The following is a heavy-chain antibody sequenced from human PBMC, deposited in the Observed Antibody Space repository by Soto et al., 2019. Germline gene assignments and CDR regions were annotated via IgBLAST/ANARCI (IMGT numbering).Heavy chain of an antibody. D-gene: IGHD2-8*01. CDR3: ARGILYLGSLDP. CDR2: INHSGST. Sequence: PSETLSLTCAVYGGSFNGYYWTWIRQPPGKGLEWIGEINHSGSTNYNPSLKSRVTISLDTSKDHFSLKMSSVTAADTAVYYCARGILYLGSLDPWGQGALVTVSS. V-gene: IGHV4-34*01. J-gene: IGHJ5*02. CDR1: GGSFNGYY.